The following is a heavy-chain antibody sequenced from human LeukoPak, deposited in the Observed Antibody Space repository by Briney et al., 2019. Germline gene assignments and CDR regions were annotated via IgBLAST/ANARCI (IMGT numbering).Heavy chain of an antibody. CDR1: GFTFSSYA. Sequence: RTGRSLRLSCAASGFTFSSYAMHWVRQAPGKGLEWVAVISYDGSNKYYADSVKGRFTISRDNSKNTLYLQMNSLRAEDTAVYYCARPGGSGSYYSYYFDYWGQGTLVTVSS. V-gene: IGHV3-30-3*01. CDR2: ISYDGSNK. J-gene: IGHJ4*02. D-gene: IGHD3-10*01. CDR3: ARPGGSGSYYSYYFDY.